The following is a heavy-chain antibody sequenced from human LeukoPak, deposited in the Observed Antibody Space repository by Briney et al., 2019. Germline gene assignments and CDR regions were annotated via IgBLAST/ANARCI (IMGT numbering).Heavy chain of an antibody. Sequence: GGSLRLSCAVSGFTFSGFWMSWSRQAPGKGLEWVASINSDGSEGYYADVVKGRFTISRDNAKNSLYLQINSLRAEDTAVYYCARGDCTNGVCYTGGFDYWGQGTLVTVSS. V-gene: IGHV3-7*03. D-gene: IGHD2-8*01. J-gene: IGHJ4*02. CDR3: ARGDCTNGVCYTGGFDY. CDR1: GFTFSGFW. CDR2: INSDGSEG.